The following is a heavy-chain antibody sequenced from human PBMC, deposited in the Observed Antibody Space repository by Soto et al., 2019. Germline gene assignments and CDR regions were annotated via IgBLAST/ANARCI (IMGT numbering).Heavy chain of an antibody. Sequence: EVQLLESGGGFVQPGGSLRLSCAASGFNFRQYAMIWVRQAPGKGLEWVSAITATGTHYADSVKGRFTISRDSSKSTLYLDINNLRVEDTAVYCCEKGMVPDQWGQGTLITVSS. CDR1: GFNFRQYA. CDR3: EKGMVPDQ. D-gene: IGHD6-13*01. J-gene: IGHJ5*02. CDR2: ITATGT. V-gene: IGHV3-23*01.